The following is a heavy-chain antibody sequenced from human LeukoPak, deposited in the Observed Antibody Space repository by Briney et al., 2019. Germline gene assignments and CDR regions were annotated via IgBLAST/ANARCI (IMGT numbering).Heavy chain of an antibody. CDR2: IYYSGST. V-gene: IGHV4-39*01. CDR1: GGSISSSSYY. D-gene: IGHD1-26*01. J-gene: IGHJ3*02. Sequence: SETLSLTCTVSGGSISSSSYYWGWIRQPPGKGLEWIGSIYYSGSTYYNPSLKSRVTISVDTSKNQFSLNLSSVTAADTAVYYCASPIGSLLAFDIWGQGTMVTVSS. CDR3: ASPIGSLLAFDI.